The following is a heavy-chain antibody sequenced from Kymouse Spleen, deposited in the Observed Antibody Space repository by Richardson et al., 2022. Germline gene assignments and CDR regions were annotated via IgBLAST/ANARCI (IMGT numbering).Heavy chain of an antibody. CDR1: GGSISSSSYY. D-gene: IGHD5-18,IGHD5-18*01. Sequence: QLQLQESGPGLVKPSETLSLTCTVSGGSISSSSYYWGWIRQPPGKGLEWIGSIYYSGSTYYNPSLKSRVTISVDTSKNQFSLKLSSVTAADTAVYYCARQVDTAMVSDYWGQGTLVTVSS. J-gene: IGHJ4*02. V-gene: IGHV4-39*01. CDR3: ARQVDTAMVSDY. CDR2: IYYSGST.